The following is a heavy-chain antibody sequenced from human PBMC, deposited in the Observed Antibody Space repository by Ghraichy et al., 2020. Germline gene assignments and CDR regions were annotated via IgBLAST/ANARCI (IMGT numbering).Heavy chain of an antibody. Sequence: GALRLSCAASGFIFSSYAMHWVRQAPGKGLEYVSAITSNGGSTYFANSVKGRFTISRDNSKNTLYLLMGSLRPEDMAVYYCARGRAMDVWGKGTTVTVSS. CDR1: GFIFSSYA. CDR3: ARGRAMDV. V-gene: IGHV3-64*01. CDR2: ITSNGGST. J-gene: IGHJ6*03.